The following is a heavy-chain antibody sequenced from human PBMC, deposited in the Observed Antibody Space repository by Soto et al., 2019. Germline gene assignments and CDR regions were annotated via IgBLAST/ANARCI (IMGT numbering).Heavy chain of an antibody. CDR3: ARLAVAGTPTSEHEDYYMDV. CDR2: IYWDDDK. CDR1: GFSLSTSGVG. Sequence: QITLKESGPTLVKPTQTLTLTCTFSGFSLSTSGVGVGWIRQPPGKALEWLALIYWDDDKRYSPSLKSRLTITKDTSKNQVVLTMTNMDPVDTATYYCARLAVAGTPTSEHEDYYMDVWGKGTSVTVSS. J-gene: IGHJ6*03. D-gene: IGHD6-19*01. V-gene: IGHV2-5*02.